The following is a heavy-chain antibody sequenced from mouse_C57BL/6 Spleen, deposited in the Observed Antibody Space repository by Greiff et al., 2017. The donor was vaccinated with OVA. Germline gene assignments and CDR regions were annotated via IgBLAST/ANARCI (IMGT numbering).Heavy chain of an antibody. J-gene: IGHJ1*03. D-gene: IGHD1-1*01. CDR2: ISSGGDYI. V-gene: IGHV5-9-1*02. Sequence: EVKLVESGEGLVKPGGSLKLSCAASGFTFSSYAMSWVRQTPEKRLEWVAYISSGGDYIYYADTVKGRFTISRDNARNTLYLQMSSLKSEDTAMYYCTRDDYGSSYWYFEVWGTGTTVTVSS. CDR1: GFTFSSYA. CDR3: TRDDYGSSYWYFEV.